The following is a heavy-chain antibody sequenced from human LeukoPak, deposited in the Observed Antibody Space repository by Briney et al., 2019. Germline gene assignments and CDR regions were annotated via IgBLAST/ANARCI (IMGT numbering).Heavy chain of an antibody. CDR1: GGSISSYY. CDR3: ASGNYGDYVPGWDY. CDR2: IYYSGST. V-gene: IGHV4-59*08. Sequence: SETLSLTCTVSGGSISSYYWSWIRQPPGKGLEWIGYIYYSGSTNYNPSLKTRATISVYTSKNQFSLKLSSVTAADTAVYYCASGNYGDYVPGWDYWGQGTLVTVSS. D-gene: IGHD4-17*01. J-gene: IGHJ4*02.